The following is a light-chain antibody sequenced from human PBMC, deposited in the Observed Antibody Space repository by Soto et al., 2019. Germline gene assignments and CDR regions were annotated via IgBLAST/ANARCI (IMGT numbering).Light chain of an antibody. CDR3: QQYNNWPPWGT. V-gene: IGKV3D-15*01. CDR2: GAS. J-gene: IGKJ1*01. CDR1: QSVSSN. Sequence: EIVMTQSPATLSVSPGERATLSCRASQSVSSNLAWYQQKPGQAPRLLIYGASIRATGIPARFSGSGSGTEFTLTISSLQSEDFPVYYCQQYNNWPPWGTFGQGTKVEIK.